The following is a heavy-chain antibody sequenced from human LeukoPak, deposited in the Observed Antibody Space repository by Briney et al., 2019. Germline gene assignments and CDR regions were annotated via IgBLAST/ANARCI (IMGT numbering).Heavy chain of an antibody. J-gene: IGHJ5*02. CDR3: ARWGDSSLYRGYFDP. CDR1: GFIFSTYA. CDR2: ITSGGGTT. D-gene: IGHD6-6*01. Sequence: PGESLRLSCAASGFIFSTYAMSWVRQAPGKGLEWVSGITSGGGTTYYADSVKGRFTISRDNSENTMFVQMNSLRAEDTAIYYCARWGDSSLYRGYFDPWGQGTLVTVSS. V-gene: IGHV3-23*01.